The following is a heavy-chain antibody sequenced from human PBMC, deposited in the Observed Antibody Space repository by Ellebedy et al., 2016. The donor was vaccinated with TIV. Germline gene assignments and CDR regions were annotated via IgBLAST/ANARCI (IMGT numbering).Heavy chain of an antibody. Sequence: AASVKGSCKASGDILSSYAISWVRQAPGQGLEWMGGVIPIIGAVNYAQDFQGRVTITADAFTYTSHMLLSSLRSDDTAIYYCVRIEDGGWALDHWGQGTLVTVSS. CDR1: GDILSSYA. CDR2: VIPIIGAV. J-gene: IGHJ4*02. CDR3: VRIEDGGWALDH. V-gene: IGHV1-69*13. D-gene: IGHD6-19*01.